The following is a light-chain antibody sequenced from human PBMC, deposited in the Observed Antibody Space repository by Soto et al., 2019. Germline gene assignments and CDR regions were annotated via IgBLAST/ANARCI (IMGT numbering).Light chain of an antibody. CDR2: GAS. J-gene: IGKJ1*01. V-gene: IGKV1-9*01. Sequence: IQLTQSPSSLSASVGDRVTITCRASQGVRSYLAWFQQRPGKAPKLLIFGASTLQNGVPERFSGGGFGTEFPLTITSLQPEDFATYYCHQVYTYPRTFGQGTKVEIK. CDR1: QGVRSY. CDR3: HQVYTYPRT.